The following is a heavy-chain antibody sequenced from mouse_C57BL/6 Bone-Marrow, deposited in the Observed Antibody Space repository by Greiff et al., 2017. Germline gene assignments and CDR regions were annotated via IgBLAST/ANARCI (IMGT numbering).Heavy chain of an antibody. J-gene: IGHJ2*01. V-gene: IGHV1-84*01. CDR1: GYTFTDYY. Sequence: QVQLLQSGPELVKPGASVKISCKASGYTFTDYYINWVKQRPGQGLEWIGWIYPGSGNTKYNEKFKGKATLTADTSSSTAYMQLSSLTSEDSSVYCCAREVYYAFDYWGQGTTLTVSS. CDR2: IYPGSGNT. D-gene: IGHD1-1*02. CDR3: AREVYYAFDY.